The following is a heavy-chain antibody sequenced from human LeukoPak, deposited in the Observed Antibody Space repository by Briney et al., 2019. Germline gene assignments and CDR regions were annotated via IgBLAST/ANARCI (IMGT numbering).Heavy chain of an antibody. J-gene: IGHJ2*01. CDR1: GGSISSYY. CDR3: ARATSLRRIQLWSGHVDL. V-gene: IGHV4-59*01. D-gene: IGHD5-18*01. CDR2: IYYSGST. Sequence: PSETLSLTCTVSGGSISSYYWSWIRQPPGKGLEWIGYIYYSGSTNYNPSLKSRVTISVDTSKNQFSLKLSSVTAADTAVYYCARATSLRRIQLWSGHVDLWGRGTLVTVSS.